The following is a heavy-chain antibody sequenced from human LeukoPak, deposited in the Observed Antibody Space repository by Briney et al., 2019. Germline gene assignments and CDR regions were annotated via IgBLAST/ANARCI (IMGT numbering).Heavy chain of an antibody. CDR2: IYTSGST. CDR1: GGSISSYY. J-gene: IGHJ4*02. V-gene: IGHV4-4*07. CDR3: ARVLISSGWYLSVREGQYYFDY. D-gene: IGHD6-19*01. Sequence: NPSETLSLTGTVSGGSISSYYWSWIRQPAGKGLEWIGRIYTSGSTNYNPSLKSRVTMSVDTSKNQFFLKLSSVTAEDTAVYYCARVLISSGWYLSVREGQYYFDYWGQGTLVTVSS.